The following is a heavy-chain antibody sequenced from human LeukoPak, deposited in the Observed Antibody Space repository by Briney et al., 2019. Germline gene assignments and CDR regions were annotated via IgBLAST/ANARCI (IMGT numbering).Heavy chain of an antibody. J-gene: IGHJ3*02. CDR2: IKQDGSEK. Sequence: GGSLRLSCAASGFTFSDYYMSWIRQAPGKGLEWVANIKQDGSEKYYVDSVKGRFTISRDNAKNSLYLQMNSLRAEDTAVFYCGRDRSSGYDDAFDIWGQGTMVTVSS. CDR1: GFTFSDYY. D-gene: IGHD5-12*01. CDR3: GRDRSSGYDDAFDI. V-gene: IGHV3-7*01.